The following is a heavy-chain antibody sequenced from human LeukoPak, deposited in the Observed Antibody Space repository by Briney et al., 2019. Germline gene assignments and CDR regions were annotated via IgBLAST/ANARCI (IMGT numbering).Heavy chain of an antibody. Sequence: PSETLSLTCIVSGGSISSSSYYWGWIRQPPGKGLEWIGSIYYSGSTYYNPSLKSRVTISVDTSKSQFSLKLSSVTAADTAEYFCARLSGSPWYWGQGTLVTVSS. CDR3: ARLSGSPWY. CDR1: GGSISSSSYY. D-gene: IGHD3-10*01. J-gene: IGHJ4*02. CDR2: IYYSGST. V-gene: IGHV4-39*01.